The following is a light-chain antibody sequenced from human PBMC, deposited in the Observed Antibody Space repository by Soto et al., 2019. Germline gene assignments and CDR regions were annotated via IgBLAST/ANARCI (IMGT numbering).Light chain of an antibody. CDR2: GAS. V-gene: IGKV3-15*01. J-gene: IGKJ3*01. Sequence: ERVMTQSPATLSVSPGERATLSCRASQSINSNLAWYQQKPGQAPRLLIYGASTRATGIPARFSGSGSGTEFTLTISGLQSEDFAVYYCQQYNNWQFTFGPGPKWISN. CDR1: QSINSN. CDR3: QQYNNWQFT.